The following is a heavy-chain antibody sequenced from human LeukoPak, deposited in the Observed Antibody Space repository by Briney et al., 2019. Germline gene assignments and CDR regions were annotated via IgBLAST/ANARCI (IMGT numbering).Heavy chain of an antibody. CDR3: ATYYYDSSGLGRRLWGDYY. CDR2: INHSGST. D-gene: IGHD3-22*01. Sequence: SETLSLTCAVYGGSFSGYYWSWIRQPPGKGLEWIGEINHSGSTNYNPSLKSRVTISVDTSKNQFSLKLSSVTAADTAVYYCATYYYDSSGLGRRLWGDYYWGQGTLVTVSS. J-gene: IGHJ4*02. CDR1: GGSFSGYY. V-gene: IGHV4-34*01.